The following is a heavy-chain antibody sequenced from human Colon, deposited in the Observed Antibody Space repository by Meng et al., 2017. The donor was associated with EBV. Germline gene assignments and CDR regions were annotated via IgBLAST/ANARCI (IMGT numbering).Heavy chain of an antibody. V-gene: IGHV4-59*08. J-gene: IGHJ5*02. CDR1: GGSIGSYY. CDR2: IYYSGST. CDR3: ARHFINWFDP. Sequence: VPLHELGPGLVQPSDALSLTCTVSGGSIGSYYWSWIRQPPGKGLEWIGYIYYSGSTNYNPSLKSRVTISVDTSKNQFSLKLSSVTAADTAVYYCARHFINWFDPWGQGTLVTVSS.